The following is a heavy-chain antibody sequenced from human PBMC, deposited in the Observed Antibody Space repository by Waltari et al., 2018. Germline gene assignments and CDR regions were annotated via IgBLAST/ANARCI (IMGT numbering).Heavy chain of an antibody. CDR3: ARDQCSGGSCYRTNYYYGMDV. J-gene: IGHJ6*02. Sequence: QVQLVQSGAEVKKPGSSVKVSCKASGGTFSSYAISGVRQAPGQGLEWMGRIIPILGIANYAQKFQGRVTITADKSTSTAYMELSSLRSEDTAVYYCARDQCSGGSCYRTNYYYGMDVWGQGTTVTVSS. V-gene: IGHV1-69*04. CDR1: GGTFSSYA. D-gene: IGHD2-15*01. CDR2: IIPILGIA.